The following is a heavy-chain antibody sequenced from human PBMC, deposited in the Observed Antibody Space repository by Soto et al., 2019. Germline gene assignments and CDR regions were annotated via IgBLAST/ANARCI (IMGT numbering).Heavy chain of an antibody. D-gene: IGHD6-6*01. CDR3: AKGSASARPYYFDY. CDR2: ISGGSGST. Sequence: GGSLRLSCAASEFTFSDYVMSWVRQAPGKGLEWVSAISGGSGSTFHADSVKGRFTISRDNSKNTLYLQMDSLRAEDTAVYFCAKGSASARPYYFDYWGLGTLVTVSS. V-gene: IGHV3-23*01. J-gene: IGHJ4*02. CDR1: EFTFSDYV.